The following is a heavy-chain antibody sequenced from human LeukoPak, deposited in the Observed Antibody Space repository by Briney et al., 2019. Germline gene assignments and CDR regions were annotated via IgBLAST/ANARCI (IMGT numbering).Heavy chain of an antibody. D-gene: IGHD5-12*01. CDR1: GFTFSSYS. J-gene: IGHJ4*02. V-gene: IGHV3-21*01. CDR3: ARGDSGYDYKGSY. Sequence: PGGSLRLSCAASGFTFSSYSMNWVRQAPGKGLEWVSSISSSSSYIYYADSLKGRFTISRDNAKNSLSLRMNSLRAEDTAVYYCARGDSGYDYKGSYWGQGTLVTVSS. CDR2: ISSSSSYI.